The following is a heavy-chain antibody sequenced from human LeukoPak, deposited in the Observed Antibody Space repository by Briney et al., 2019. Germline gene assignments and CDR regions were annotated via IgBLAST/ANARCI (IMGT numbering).Heavy chain of an antibody. Sequence: GGSLRLSCAASGFTFSSYSMNWVRQAPGKGLESVSSISTNSSYIYYADSVKGRFTISRDNAKNSLYLQMNSLRAEDTAVYYCARGITAAGTNWFDPWGQGTLVTVSS. CDR3: ARGITAAGTNWFDP. V-gene: IGHV3-21*01. CDR2: ISTNSSYI. D-gene: IGHD6-13*01. CDR1: GFTFSSYS. J-gene: IGHJ5*02.